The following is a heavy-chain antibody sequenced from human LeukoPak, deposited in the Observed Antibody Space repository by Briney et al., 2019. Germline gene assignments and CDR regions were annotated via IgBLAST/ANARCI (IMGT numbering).Heavy chain of an antibody. Sequence: ASVKVSCKASGYTFTSYDINWVRQATGQGLEWMGRMNPNGGNTGYAQKFQGRVTITRNTSISTAYMELSSLRSEDTAVYYCARKDCSGGSCYSNWFDPWGQGTLVTVSS. CDR2: MNPNGGNT. CDR3: ARKDCSGGSCYSNWFDP. CDR1: GYTFTSYD. V-gene: IGHV1-8*03. J-gene: IGHJ5*02. D-gene: IGHD2-15*01.